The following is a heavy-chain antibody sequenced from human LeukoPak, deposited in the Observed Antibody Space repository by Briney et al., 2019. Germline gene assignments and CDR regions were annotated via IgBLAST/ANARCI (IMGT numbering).Heavy chain of an antibody. D-gene: IGHD6-19*01. Sequence: GGSLRLSCAASGFTFSSYGMHWVRQAPGKGLEWVAFIRYDGSNKYYADSVKGRFTFSRDNSKNTLYLQMNSLRAEDTAVYYCAKDLSPLLAVAGYMDVWGKGTTVTVSS. CDR2: IRYDGSNK. CDR1: GFTFSSYG. CDR3: AKDLSPLLAVAGYMDV. V-gene: IGHV3-30*02. J-gene: IGHJ6*03.